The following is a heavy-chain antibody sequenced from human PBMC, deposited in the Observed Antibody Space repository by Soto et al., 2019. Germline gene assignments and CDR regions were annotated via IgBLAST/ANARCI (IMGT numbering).Heavy chain of an antibody. CDR2: IGGSGGT. V-gene: IGHV3-23*01. J-gene: IGHJ4*02. Sequence: GGSLRLSCAASGFTFSSYAMTWVRQAPGKGLEWVSVIGGSGGTYYADSVKGRFTISRDDSKNTLYLQMNSLRAEDTAVYYCAKGIPAPGSTLDYCGRGTLVTVSS. CDR3: AKGIPAPGSTLDY. CDR1: GFTFSSYA. D-gene: IGHD6-13*01.